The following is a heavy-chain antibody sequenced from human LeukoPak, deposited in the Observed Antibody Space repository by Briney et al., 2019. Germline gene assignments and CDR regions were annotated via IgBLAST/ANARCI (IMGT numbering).Heavy chain of an antibody. CDR2: ISRDGTGA. Sequence: GGSLRLSCAASGLSFDEDAMHCVCQAPGEGLQWGSLISRDGTGAYYADSVKGRFIISRGNSKSSLYLQMNSLRAEDTAIYDCVTGDGEVFDYWGQGTLVTVTS. CDR3: VTGDGEVFDY. J-gene: IGHJ4*02. CDR1: GLSFDEDA. V-gene: IGHV3-20*01. D-gene: IGHD4-17*01.